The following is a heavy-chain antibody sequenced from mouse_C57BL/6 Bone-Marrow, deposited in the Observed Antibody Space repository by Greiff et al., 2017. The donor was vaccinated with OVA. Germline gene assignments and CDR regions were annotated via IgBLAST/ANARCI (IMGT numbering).Heavy chain of an antibody. D-gene: IGHD2-5*01. CDR3: ARDSNYLPWFAY. CDR1: GYTFTSYG. V-gene: IGHV1-81*01. Sequence: QVQLQQSGAELARPGASVKLSCKASGYTFTSYGIRWVKQRAGQGLEWIGGIYPRSGNTYYNEKFKGKATLTADKSSSTAYMELRSLTSEDSAVYFCARDSNYLPWFAYWGQGNLVTVSA. J-gene: IGHJ3*01. CDR2: IYPRSGNT.